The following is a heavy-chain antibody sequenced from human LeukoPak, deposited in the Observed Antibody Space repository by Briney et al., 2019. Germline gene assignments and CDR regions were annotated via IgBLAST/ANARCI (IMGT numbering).Heavy chain of an antibody. Sequence: GGSLRLSCAASGFTFSTYWMSWVRQAPGKGLQWVANIEHDGSEKNYVDSVKGRFTISKDNAKNSLSLQMSSLRVEDTAIYYCARGRPGSASAFDYWGQGTLVTVSS. CDR2: IEHDGSEK. J-gene: IGHJ4*02. D-gene: IGHD6-25*01. V-gene: IGHV3-7*01. CDR3: ARGRPGSASAFDY. CDR1: GFTFSTYW.